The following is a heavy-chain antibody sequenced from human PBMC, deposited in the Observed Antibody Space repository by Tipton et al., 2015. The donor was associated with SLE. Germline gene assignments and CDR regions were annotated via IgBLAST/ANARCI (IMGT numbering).Heavy chain of an antibody. J-gene: IGHJ4*02. CDR1: GLTFSNYR. V-gene: IGHV3-21*01. CDR2: ISSSGDSM. CDR3: ARGPHYYDTSGPIDY. Sequence: SLRLSCAASGLTFSNYRMNWVRQAPGKGLEWVSAISSSGDSMYYADSVKGRFTISRDNAKNSLYLQMNSLRAEDTAVYYCARGPHYYDTSGPIDYWGQGTLVTVSS. D-gene: IGHD3-22*01.